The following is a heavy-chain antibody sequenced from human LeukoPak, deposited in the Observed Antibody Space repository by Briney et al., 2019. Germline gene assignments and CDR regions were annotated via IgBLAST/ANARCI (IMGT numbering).Heavy chain of an antibody. CDR1: GFTFSSYA. Sequence: GGSLRLSCAASGFTFSSYAMHWVRQAPGKGLEWVAVISYDGSNKYYADSVKGRFTISRDNSKNTLYLQMNSLRAEDTAVYYCARDSYSSSGGYFQRWGQGTLVTVSS. D-gene: IGHD6-13*01. V-gene: IGHV3-30*04. CDR3: ARDSYSSSGGYFQR. J-gene: IGHJ1*01. CDR2: ISYDGSNK.